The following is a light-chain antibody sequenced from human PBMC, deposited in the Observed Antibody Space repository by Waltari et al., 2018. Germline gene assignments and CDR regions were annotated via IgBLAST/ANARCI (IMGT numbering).Light chain of an antibody. J-gene: IGLJ2*01. Sequence: QSALTQPASVSGSPGQSITISCPGTSSDDGSYNLASWYQQHPGKAPKLMIYEGSKRPSGVSNRFSGSKSGNTASLTISGLQAEDEADYYCCSYAGSSTLVFGGGTKLTVL. CDR2: EGS. V-gene: IGLV2-23*01. CDR3: CSYAGSSTLV. CDR1: SSDDGSYNL.